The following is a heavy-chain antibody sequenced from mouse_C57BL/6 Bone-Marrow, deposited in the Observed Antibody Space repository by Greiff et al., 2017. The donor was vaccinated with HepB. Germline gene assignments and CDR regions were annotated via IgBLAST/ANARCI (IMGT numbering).Heavy chain of an antibody. V-gene: IGHV3-6*01. CDR3: ARGQN. CDR1: GYSITSGYY. Sequence: VQLKESGPGLVKPSQSLSLTCSVTGYSITSGYYWNWIRQFPGNKLEWMGYISYDGSNNYNPSLKNRISITRDTSKNQFFLKLNSVTTEDTATYYCARGQNWGQGTLVTVSA. D-gene: IGHD3-2*01. CDR2: ISYDGSN. J-gene: IGHJ3*01.